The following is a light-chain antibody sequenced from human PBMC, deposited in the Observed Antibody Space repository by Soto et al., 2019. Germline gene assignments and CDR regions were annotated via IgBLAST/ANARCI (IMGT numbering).Light chain of an antibody. CDR3: QQYNDWPPNT. CDR1: QSVRSN. Sequence: EIVMTQSPATLSVSPGEGVTLSCRASQSVRSNLAWYQQKPGQAPRLLIYGASTRATDIPARFSGSGSGTEFTLTINSLQSEDFAVYYCQQYNDWPPNTFGQGTKLEIK. J-gene: IGKJ2*01. CDR2: GAS. V-gene: IGKV3-15*01.